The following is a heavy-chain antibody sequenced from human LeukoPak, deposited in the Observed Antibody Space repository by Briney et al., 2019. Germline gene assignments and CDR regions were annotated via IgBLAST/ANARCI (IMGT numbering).Heavy chain of an antibody. CDR2: IWYDGSNE. Sequence: GGSLRLSCVASGLPIADFAMHWVRQAPGKGLECVALIWYDGSNEFYADSVKGRFTISRDNSKNTLYLQMKSLRAEDTAVYYCAREAGYDTSGYPRDYWGQGTLVTVSS. CDR1: GLPIADFA. J-gene: IGHJ4*02. V-gene: IGHV3-33*08. CDR3: AREAGYDTSGYPRDY. D-gene: IGHD3-22*01.